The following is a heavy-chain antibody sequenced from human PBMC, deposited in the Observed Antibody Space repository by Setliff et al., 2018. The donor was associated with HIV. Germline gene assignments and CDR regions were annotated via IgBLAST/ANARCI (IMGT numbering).Heavy chain of an antibody. CDR2: INDSGST. Sequence: PSETLSLTCAVDGGSFSGYYWSWIRQPPGKGLEWIGEINDSGSTNYNPSLKSRVTMSVDTSKKQFSLNVTSVTAADTAVYYCARGVGLVVVDTTRGLFDPWGQGTLVTVSS. CDR1: GGSFSGYY. J-gene: IGHJ5*02. CDR3: ARGVGLVVVDTTRGLFDP. D-gene: IGHD2-15*01. V-gene: IGHV4-34*01.